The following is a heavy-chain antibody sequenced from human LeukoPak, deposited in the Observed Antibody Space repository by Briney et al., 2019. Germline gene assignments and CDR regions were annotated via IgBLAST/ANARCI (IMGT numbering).Heavy chain of an antibody. V-gene: IGHV4-39*02. CDR2: IYYSGST. D-gene: IGHD5-18*01. CDR1: GGSISSSSYY. J-gene: IGHJ3*02. CDR3: AREEDGYSYGLDAFDI. Sequence: PSETLSLTCTVSGGSISSSSYYWGWIRQPPGKGLEWIGSIYYSGSTYYNPSLKSRVTISVDTSKNQFSLKLSSVTAADTAVYYCAREEDGYSYGLDAFDIWGQGTMVTVSS.